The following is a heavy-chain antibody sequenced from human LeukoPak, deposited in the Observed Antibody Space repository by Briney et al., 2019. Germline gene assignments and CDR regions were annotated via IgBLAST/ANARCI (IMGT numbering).Heavy chain of an antibody. CDR1: GFTFSSYS. V-gene: IGHV3-21*01. Sequence: GGSLRLSCAASGFTFSSYSMSWVRQAPGKGLEWVSSMSNSSSYIYYADSVKGRFTISRDNAKNSLYLQMNSLRAEDTAVYYCARAYSSGWFQFDYWGQGTLVTVSS. D-gene: IGHD6-19*01. CDR3: ARAYSSGWFQFDY. J-gene: IGHJ4*02. CDR2: MSNSSSYI.